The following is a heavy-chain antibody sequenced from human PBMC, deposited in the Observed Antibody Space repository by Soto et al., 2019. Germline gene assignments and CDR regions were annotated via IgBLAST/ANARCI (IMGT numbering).Heavy chain of an antibody. CDR3: ARGSNQDY. J-gene: IGHJ4*02. CDR2: INNDGSEK. CDR1: GFTFSPYW. D-gene: IGHD2-8*01. Sequence: EVQLVESGGDLVQPAGSLRLACVASGFTFSPYWMSWVRQAPGRGLQWVATINNDGSEKYYADSVKGRFTISRDNARDSLYLQLTSLRAEDTAIYYCARGSNQDYWGQGTLVAVSS. V-gene: IGHV3-7*03.